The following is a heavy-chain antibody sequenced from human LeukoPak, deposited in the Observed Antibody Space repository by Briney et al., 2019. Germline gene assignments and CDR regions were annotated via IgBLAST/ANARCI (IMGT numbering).Heavy chain of an antibody. D-gene: IGHD3-16*02. CDR1: GYTFTGYY. CDR3: ARADYDFVWGSYRLPDP. CDR2: INPNSGGT. Sequence: ASVKVSCKASGYTFTGYYMHWVRQAPGQGLEWMGWINPNSGGTNYAQKFQGRVTMTRDTSISTAYMELSRLRSEDTAMYYCARADYDFVWGSYRLPDPWGQGTLVTVSS. J-gene: IGHJ5*02. V-gene: IGHV1-2*02.